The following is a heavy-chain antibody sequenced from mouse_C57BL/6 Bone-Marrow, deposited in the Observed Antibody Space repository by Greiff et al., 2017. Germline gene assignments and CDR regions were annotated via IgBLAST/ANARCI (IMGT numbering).Heavy chain of an antibody. CDR3: ERATGRSPYYMDY. Sequence: EVKLMESGPSLVRPSQTLSLTCTVTGFSINSDCYWICLRQFPGNKLEYIGYTFYSGFTSYNPSLESRMYITRDTAKNQYSLKLSSVTTEDTDTDKCERATGRSPYYMDYWGQGTTLTVSS. CDR2: TFYSGFT. D-gene: IGHD1-1*01. V-gene: IGHV3-3*01. J-gene: IGHJ2*01. CDR1: GFSINSDCY.